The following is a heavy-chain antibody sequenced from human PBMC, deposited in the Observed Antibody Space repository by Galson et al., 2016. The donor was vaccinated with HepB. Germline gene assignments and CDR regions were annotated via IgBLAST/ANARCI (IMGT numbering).Heavy chain of an antibody. J-gene: IGHJ6*02. CDR1: GFIFNDYH. CDR2: IRDSGDFP. V-gene: IGHV3-11*06. D-gene: IGHD3-16*01. CDR3: SRGGGMYYSMDV. Sequence: SLRLSCAASGFIFNDYHMAWIRQAPGRGPEWVSQIRDSGDFPYYSDSVRGRVTISRDNARNSLYLRMDSLRAEDTAVYFCSRGGGMYYSMDVWGQGTAVTV.